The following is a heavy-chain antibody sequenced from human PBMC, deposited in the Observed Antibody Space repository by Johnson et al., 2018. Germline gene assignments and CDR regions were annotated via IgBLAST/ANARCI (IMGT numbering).Heavy chain of an antibody. CDR2: ISGSDAST. CDR3: AKEGWFGGNYYYYYMDV. D-gene: IGHD3-10*01. Sequence: VQLVQSGGGLVQPGRSLRLSCAASGFTFDDYAMHWVRQAPGKGLEWVSSISGSDASTYYADSVKGRFTISRDNAKNSLYLQMNSLRAEDTALYYCAKEGWFGGNYYYYYMDVWGKGTTVTVSS. V-gene: IGHV3-9*01. CDR1: GFTFDDYA. J-gene: IGHJ6*03.